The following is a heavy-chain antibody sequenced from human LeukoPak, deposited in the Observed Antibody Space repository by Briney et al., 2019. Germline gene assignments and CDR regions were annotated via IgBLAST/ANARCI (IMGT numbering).Heavy chain of an antibody. CDR2: ISGSGGST. D-gene: IGHD6-13*01. CDR3: AKDHSSSHGTGFDY. Sequence: PGESLRLSCAASGFTFSSYAMSWVRQAPGKGLEWVSAISGSGGSTYYADSVKGRFTISRDNSKNTLYLQMNSLRAEDTAVCYCAKDHSSSHGTGFDYWGQGTLVTVSS. V-gene: IGHV3-23*01. CDR1: GFTFSSYA. J-gene: IGHJ4*02.